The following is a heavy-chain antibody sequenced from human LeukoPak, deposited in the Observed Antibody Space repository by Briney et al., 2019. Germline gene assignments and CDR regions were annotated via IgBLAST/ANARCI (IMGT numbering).Heavy chain of an antibody. V-gene: IGHV3-23*01. Sequence: GGSLRLSCAASGFTFSTYAMSWVRQAPGKGLEWVSAISGSGDSTYYADSVKGRFTISRDNSKNTLYLQMNSLRAEDTAVYYCARDRLRWYHDAFDIWGQGTMVTVSS. CDR1: GFTFSTYA. D-gene: IGHD4-23*01. J-gene: IGHJ3*02. CDR3: ARDRLRWYHDAFDI. CDR2: ISGSGDST.